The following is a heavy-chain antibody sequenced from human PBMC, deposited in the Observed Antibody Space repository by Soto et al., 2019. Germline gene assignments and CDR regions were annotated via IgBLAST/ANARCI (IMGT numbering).Heavy chain of an antibody. Sequence: QVQLQESGPGLVKPSETLSLTCTVSGGSISSYYWSWIRQPPGKGLKWIGYIYYSGSTNYNPSLKSRVTISVATSKNQFSLKLSSVTAADTAVYYCARAPYSSSWYYFDYWGQGTLVTVSS. D-gene: IGHD6-13*01. V-gene: IGHV4-59*01. CDR1: GGSISSYY. J-gene: IGHJ4*02. CDR2: IYYSGST. CDR3: ARAPYSSSWYYFDY.